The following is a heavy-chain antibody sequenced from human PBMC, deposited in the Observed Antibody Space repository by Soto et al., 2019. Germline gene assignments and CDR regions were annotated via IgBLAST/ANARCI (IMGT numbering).Heavy chain of an antibody. CDR1: GGSFSDYY. J-gene: IGHJ4*02. Sequence: SETLSLTCTVYGGSFSDYYWTWIRQPPGKGLEWIGEINHSGSTNYNPSLKSRVTISVDTSKNQFSLKLSSVTAADTAVYYCARAHRLLWSGEFPLDYWGQGTLVTVSS. CDR3: ARAHRLLWSGEFPLDY. CDR2: INHSGST. D-gene: IGHD3-10*01. V-gene: IGHV4-34*01.